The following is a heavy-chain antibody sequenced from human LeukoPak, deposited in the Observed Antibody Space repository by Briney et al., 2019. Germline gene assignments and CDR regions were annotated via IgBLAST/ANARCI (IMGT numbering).Heavy chain of an antibody. V-gene: IGHV4-59*08. CDR2: IYYSGST. D-gene: IGHD3-3*01. CDR3: ATYAFWGVYGY. CDR1: GGSISSYY. J-gene: IGHJ4*02. Sequence: SETLSLTCTVCGGSISSYYWSGIRQPPGKGLEWIGYIYYSGSTNYNPSLKGRVTISVDTSKNQFSLKLSYVTAADTAVYYCATYAFWGVYGYWGQGTLVTVSS.